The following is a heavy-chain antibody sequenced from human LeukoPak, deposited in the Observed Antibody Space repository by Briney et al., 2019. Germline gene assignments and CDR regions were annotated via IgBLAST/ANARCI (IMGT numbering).Heavy chain of an antibody. CDR3: AKETRVVVRGEIDY. D-gene: IGHD3-10*01. CDR1: GFTFSSYW. J-gene: IGHJ4*02. V-gene: IGHV3-23*01. Sequence: GGSLRLSCAASGFTFSSYWMSWVRQAPGKGLEWVSAISGSGGSTYYADSVKGRFTISRDNSKNTLYLQMNSLRAEDTAVYYCAKETRVVVRGEIDYWGQGTLVTVSS. CDR2: ISGSGGST.